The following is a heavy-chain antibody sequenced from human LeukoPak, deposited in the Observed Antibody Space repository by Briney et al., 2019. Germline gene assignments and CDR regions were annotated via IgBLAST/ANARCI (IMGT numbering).Heavy chain of an antibody. V-gene: IGHV4-59*01. CDR3: ARAGGVKTAALDLDY. D-gene: IGHD6-25*01. Sequence: SETLSLTCTVSGGSISRYYWSWIRQPPGKGLEWIGYIYSSENTYYNPSLNSRVTISVDTSKNQFSLKLSSVTAADTAVYYCARAGGVKTAALDLDYWGQGTLVTVSS. CDR1: GGSISRYY. CDR2: IYSSENT. J-gene: IGHJ4*02.